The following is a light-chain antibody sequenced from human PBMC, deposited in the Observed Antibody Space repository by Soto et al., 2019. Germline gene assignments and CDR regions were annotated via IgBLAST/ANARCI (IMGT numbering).Light chain of an antibody. CDR1: QSVSSN. Sequence: EIVMTQSPATLAVSPGERATLSCRASQSVSSNLDWYQQKPGQAPRLLIYGASTRATGIPARFSGSGSGTEFTLTISSLQSEDFAVYDCQQYNHWPPWTFGQGTKVEIK. J-gene: IGKJ1*01. V-gene: IGKV3-15*01. CDR2: GAS. CDR3: QQYNHWPPWT.